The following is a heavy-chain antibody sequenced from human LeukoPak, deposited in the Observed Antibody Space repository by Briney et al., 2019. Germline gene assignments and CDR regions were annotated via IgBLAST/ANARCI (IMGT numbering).Heavy chain of an antibody. CDR2: ISGSGGST. CDR3: ARGPLPTTRAFDI. D-gene: IGHD1-1*01. Sequence: GGSLRLSCAASGFTFSSYAMSWVRQAPGKGLEWVSVISGSGGSTYYADSVKGRFTISRDNSKNTLYLQMNSLRAEDTAVYYCARGPLPTTRAFDIRGQGTLVTVSS. J-gene: IGHJ3*02. CDR1: GFTFSSYA. V-gene: IGHV3-23*01.